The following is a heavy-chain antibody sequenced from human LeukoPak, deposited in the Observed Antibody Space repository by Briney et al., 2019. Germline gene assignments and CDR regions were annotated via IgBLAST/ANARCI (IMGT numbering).Heavy chain of an antibody. Sequence: GGSLRLSCAASAFTFSSYAMNWVRQAPGKGLEWVSTISGSGGGTYYADSVKGRFTIFRDNPKNTLYLQMNSLRAEDTAVYYCAKDSAVVPAAPYGMDVWGQGTTVTVSS. D-gene: IGHD2-2*01. CDR2: ISGSGGGT. CDR3: AKDSAVVPAAPYGMDV. J-gene: IGHJ6*02. CDR1: AFTFSSYA. V-gene: IGHV3-23*01.